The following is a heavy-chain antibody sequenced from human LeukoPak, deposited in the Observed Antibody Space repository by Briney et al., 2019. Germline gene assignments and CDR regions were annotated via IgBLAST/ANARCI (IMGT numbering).Heavy chain of an antibody. Sequence: PGGSLRLSCAASGFTFSSYGMHWVRQAPGKGLEWVAVISYDGSNKYYADSVKGRFTISRDNSKNTLYLQMNSLRAEDTAVYYCARDGGRTYYYDSSGYCFDYWGQGTLVTVSS. CDR2: ISYDGSNK. J-gene: IGHJ4*02. D-gene: IGHD3-22*01. CDR3: ARDGGRTYYYDSSGYCFDY. V-gene: IGHV3-30*03. CDR1: GFTFSSYG.